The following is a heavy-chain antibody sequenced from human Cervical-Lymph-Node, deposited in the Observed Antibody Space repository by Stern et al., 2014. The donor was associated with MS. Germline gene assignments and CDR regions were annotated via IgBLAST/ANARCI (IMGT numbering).Heavy chain of an antibody. D-gene: IGHD3-22*01. CDR1: GYSFSHFW. CDR3: VRRRDSDSYDTFDI. J-gene: IGHJ3*02. Sequence: EVQLVESGAEVKKPGESLKISCKTSGYSFSHFWIGWVRQMPGKGLEWVGIIYPADSDTTYSPSFQGQVTISADVSISTAYLQWSSLKASDTAMYYCVRRRDSDSYDTFDIWGQGTMLTVSS. V-gene: IGHV5-51*01. CDR2: IYPADSDT.